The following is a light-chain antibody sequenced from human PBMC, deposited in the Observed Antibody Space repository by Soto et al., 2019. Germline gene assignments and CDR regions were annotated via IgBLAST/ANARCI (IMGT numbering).Light chain of an antibody. CDR1: QSVDSTY. V-gene: IGKV3D-20*02. CDR3: QQRSSWPFT. CDR2: ATS. Sequence: EIVLTQFPGNLSLSPGERATLSRRASQSVDSTYLAWYQQKPDQSPRLLIYATSTRAAGIPDRFSGSGSGTDCTLTISSLEPEDVAVYYCQQRSSWPFTLGPGTKVDIK. J-gene: IGKJ3*01.